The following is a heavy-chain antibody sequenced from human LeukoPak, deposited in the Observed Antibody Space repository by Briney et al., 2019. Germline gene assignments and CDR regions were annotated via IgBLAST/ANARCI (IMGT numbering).Heavy chain of an antibody. Sequence: GASVKVSFTASGYAFTIYYMHWVRQAPGQGLEWMGIISPSGGSTSYAQKFQGRVTMTRDTSTSTVYMELSSLRSEDTAVYYCARDLRCGGDCFDYWGQGTLVTVSS. CDR1: GYAFTIYY. CDR3: ARDLRCGGDCFDY. V-gene: IGHV1-46*01. D-gene: IGHD2-21*01. CDR2: ISPSGGST. J-gene: IGHJ4*02.